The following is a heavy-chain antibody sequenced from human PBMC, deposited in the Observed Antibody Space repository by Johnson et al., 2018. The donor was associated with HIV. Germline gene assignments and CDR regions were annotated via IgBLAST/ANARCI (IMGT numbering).Heavy chain of an antibody. Sequence: QVQLVESGGGVVQPGRSLRLSCAASGFTFSNYAMHWVRPAPGKGLEWVAVISYDGSNTYYADSVKGRFTISRDNSKNTLYLQMNSLRVEDTAVYYCAKDQRGWFIAGAFDIWGQGTMVTVSS. J-gene: IGHJ3*02. D-gene: IGHD6-19*01. CDR1: GFTFSNYA. CDR3: AKDQRGWFIAGAFDI. V-gene: IGHV3-30*04. CDR2: ISYDGSNT.